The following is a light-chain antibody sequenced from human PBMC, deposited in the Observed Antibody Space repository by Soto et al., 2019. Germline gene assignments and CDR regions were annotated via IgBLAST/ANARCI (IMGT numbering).Light chain of an antibody. Sequence: QSALTQPASVSGSPGQSITISGTGTSSDVGGYNYVSWYQQHPGKAPKLMIYEVSNRPSGVSNRFSGSKSGNTASLTISGLQAEDEADYYCISYTSSSTLDVFGTGTKVTVL. V-gene: IGLV2-14*01. J-gene: IGLJ1*01. CDR2: EVS. CDR3: ISYTSSSTLDV. CDR1: SSDVGGYNY.